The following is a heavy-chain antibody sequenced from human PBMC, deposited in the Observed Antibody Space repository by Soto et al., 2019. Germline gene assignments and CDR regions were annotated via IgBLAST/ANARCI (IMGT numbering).Heavy chain of an antibody. J-gene: IGHJ4*02. Sequence: QVQLVESGGGLVKPGGSLRLSCAASGFTFSDYYMTWIRQAPGKGLEWVSYISGSSSYTNYADSVKGRFTISRDNAKNLLYLQMNSLRTEDTAVYYCARGSKWLQDPLDSWGQGTLVTVSS. D-gene: IGHD5-12*01. CDR1: GFTFSDYY. CDR2: ISGSSSYT. V-gene: IGHV3-11*05. CDR3: ARGSKWLQDPLDS.